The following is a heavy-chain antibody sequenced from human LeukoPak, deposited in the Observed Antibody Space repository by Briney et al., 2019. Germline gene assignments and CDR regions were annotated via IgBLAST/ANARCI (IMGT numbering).Heavy chain of an antibody. CDR3: ARGDILTGYVY. CDR1: GGAFSGYY. D-gene: IGHD3-9*01. CDR2: INHSGST. V-gene: IGHV4-34*01. J-gene: IGHJ4*02. Sequence: SETLSLTCAVYGGAFSGYYWSWIRQPPGKGLEWIGEINHSGSTNYNPSLKSRVTISVDTSKNQFSLKLSSVTAADTAVYYCARGDILTGYVYWGQGTLVTVSS.